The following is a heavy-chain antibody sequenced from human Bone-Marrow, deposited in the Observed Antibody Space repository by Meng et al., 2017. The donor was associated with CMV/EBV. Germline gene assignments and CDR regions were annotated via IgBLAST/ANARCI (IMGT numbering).Heavy chain of an antibody. V-gene: IGHV1-69*04. CDR2: IIPILGIA. CDR3: ARDRRPIVVVPAARRGYGMDV. CDR1: GGTFSSYT. J-gene: IGHJ6*02. D-gene: IGHD2-2*01. Sequence: SVKVSCKASGGTFSSYTISWVRQAPGQGLEWMGRIIPILGIANYAQKFQGRVTITADKSTSTAYMELSSLRSEDTAVYYCARDRRPIVVVPAARRGYGMDVWGQGTTVTVSS.